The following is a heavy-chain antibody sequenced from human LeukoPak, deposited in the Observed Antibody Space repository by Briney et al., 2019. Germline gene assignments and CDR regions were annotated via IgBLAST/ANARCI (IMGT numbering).Heavy chain of an antibody. CDR1: GFTFSSYA. D-gene: IGHD3-9*01. J-gene: IGHJ4*02. V-gene: IGHV3-64*01. CDR2: ISSNEGSK. CDR3: AAEYYDILTGYGRVLDY. Sequence: GGSLRLSCAASGFTFSSYAMHWVRQAPGKGLEYVSAISSNEGSKYYANSVKGTFTISRDNSKNTLYLQMGSLRAEDMAVYYCAAEYYDILTGYGRVLDYWGQGTLVTVSS.